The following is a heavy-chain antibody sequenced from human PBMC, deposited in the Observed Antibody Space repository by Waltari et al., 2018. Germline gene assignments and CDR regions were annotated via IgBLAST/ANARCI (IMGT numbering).Heavy chain of an antibody. CDR1: GYTFTSYA. Sequence: QVQLVQSGAEVKKPGASVKVSCKASGYTFTSYALHWVRQAPGQRLEWMGWINAGNGNTKYSQEFQGRVTITRDTSASTAYMELSSLRSEDMAVYYCARGPIDISTGYYDYWGQGTLVTVSS. J-gene: IGHJ4*02. D-gene: IGHD3-9*01. CDR3: ARGPIDISTGYYDY. CDR2: INAGNGNT. V-gene: IGHV1-3*03.